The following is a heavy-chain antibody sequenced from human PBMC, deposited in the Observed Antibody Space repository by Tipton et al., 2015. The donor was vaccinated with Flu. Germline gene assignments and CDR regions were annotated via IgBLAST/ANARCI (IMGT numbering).Heavy chain of an antibody. V-gene: IGHV3-7*04. CDR3: TRVEHSSGWFPGYFDL. CDR2: IKQDGSVK. D-gene: IGHD6-19*01. CDR1: GFTFSSYW. Sequence: SLRLSCAASGFTFSSYWMSWVRQAPGKGLEWVANIKQDGSVKYYVDSVKGRFTISRDNAKNSLYLQMNSLRAEDTAVYYCTRVEHSSGWFPGYFDLWGRGTLVTVSS. J-gene: IGHJ2*01.